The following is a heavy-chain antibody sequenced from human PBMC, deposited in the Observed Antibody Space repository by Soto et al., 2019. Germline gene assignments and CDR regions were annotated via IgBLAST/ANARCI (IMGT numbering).Heavy chain of an antibody. Sequence: GSLRLSCAASGFTFSNDWMNWVRQGPGKGLEWVSRTISGGTRVTYADSVKGRFTIARDNAKNTLYLEMHSLTAEDTAVYYCARERTSKGGMDVWGQGTTVTVSS. CDR3: ARERTSKGGMDV. J-gene: IGHJ6*02. CDR2: TISGGTRV. CDR1: GFTFSNDW. V-gene: IGHV3-74*01.